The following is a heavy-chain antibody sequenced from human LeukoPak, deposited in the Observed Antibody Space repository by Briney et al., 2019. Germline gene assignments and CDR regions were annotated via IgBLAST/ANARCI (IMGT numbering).Heavy chain of an antibody. D-gene: IGHD6-19*01. V-gene: IGHV4-39*01. Sequence: PSETLSLTCSVSGGSISTTSYYWGWIRQPPGTGLEWIGSVYYSGRIYYNPSLKSRLTMSVDTSKNQFSLRLSSVTAADTSVYYCARHSVAGTSWFDPWGQGTLVTVSS. CDR2: VYYSGRI. CDR1: GGSISTTSYY. J-gene: IGHJ5*02. CDR3: ARHSVAGTSWFDP.